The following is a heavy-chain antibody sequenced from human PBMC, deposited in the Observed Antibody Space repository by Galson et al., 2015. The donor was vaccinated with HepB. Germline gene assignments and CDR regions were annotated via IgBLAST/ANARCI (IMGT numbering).Heavy chain of an antibody. Sequence: SLRLSCAASGFTFSSYAMSWVRQAPGKGLEWVSAISAGGGSAYYADSVKGRFTISRDNSKNTLYLQMNSLRAEDTAVYYCAKESRFLEWLLTPYFDYWGQGTLLTVSS. J-gene: IGHJ4*02. V-gene: IGHV3-23*01. CDR3: AKESRFLEWLLTPYFDY. CDR1: GFTFSSYA. D-gene: IGHD3-3*01. CDR2: ISAGGGSA.